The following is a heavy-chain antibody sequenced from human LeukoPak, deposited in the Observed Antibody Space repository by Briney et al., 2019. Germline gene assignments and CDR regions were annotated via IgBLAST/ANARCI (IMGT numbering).Heavy chain of an antibody. J-gene: IGHJ4*02. V-gene: IGHV3-30*02. CDR2: IWSDGSNK. CDR3: AKDRGDGYAPYY. D-gene: IGHD5-24*01. Sequence: GGSLRLSCATSGFTFSGYGMHWVRQAPGKGLEWVTVIWSDGSNKYYADSVKGRFTISRDNSKNTLYLQMNSLRAEDTAVYYCAKDRGDGYAPYYWGQGTLVTVSS. CDR1: GFTFSGYG.